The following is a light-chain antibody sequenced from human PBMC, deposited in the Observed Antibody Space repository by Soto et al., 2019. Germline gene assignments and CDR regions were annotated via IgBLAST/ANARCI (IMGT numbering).Light chain of an antibody. CDR1: QSVNSNY. CDR2: GAS. J-gene: IGKJ1*01. Sequence: SVLTQSPCTLSLSPGERATLSCRASQSVNSNYFAWYQQKPGQAPRLLIYGASSMASGIPDRFSGSGSGTDFILTISRLQPDDFAVYYCQQDGRSPRTFGQGTKVDI. CDR3: QQDGRSPRT. V-gene: IGKV3-20*01.